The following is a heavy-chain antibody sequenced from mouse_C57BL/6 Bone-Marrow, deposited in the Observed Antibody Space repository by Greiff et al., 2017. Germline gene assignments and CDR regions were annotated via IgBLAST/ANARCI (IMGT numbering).Heavy chain of an antibody. D-gene: IGHD1-1*01. CDR2: IYPGDGDT. Sequence: QVQLQQSGAELVKPGASVKISCKASGYAFSSYWMNWVKRRPGKGLEWIGQIYPGDGDTNYNGKFKGKATLTADKSSSTAYMQLSSLTSEDSAVYFCARRGYYGSSYAWFAYWGQGTLVTVSA. CDR3: ARRGYYGSSYAWFAY. J-gene: IGHJ3*01. V-gene: IGHV1-80*01. CDR1: GYAFSSYW.